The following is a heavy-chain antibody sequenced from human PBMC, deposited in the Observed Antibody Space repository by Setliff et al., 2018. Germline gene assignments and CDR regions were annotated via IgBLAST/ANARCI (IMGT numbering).Heavy chain of an antibody. Sequence: PGGSLRLSCAASGYTSSSYAMTWVRQAPGKWLEWVSIISASGDTTYYADSVKGRFTISRDNSKNTLYLQMNSLRAEDTAVYYCCSGSYLFVYWGQGSLVTVSS. D-gene: IGHD1-26*01. CDR3: CSGSYLFVY. CDR1: GYTSSSYA. CDR2: ISASGDTT. J-gene: IGHJ4*02. V-gene: IGHV3-23*01.